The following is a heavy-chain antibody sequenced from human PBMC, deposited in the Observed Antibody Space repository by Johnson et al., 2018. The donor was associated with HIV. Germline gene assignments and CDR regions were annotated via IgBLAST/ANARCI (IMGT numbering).Heavy chain of an antibody. Sequence: VLLVESGGGLVQPGGSLRLSCAASGFTFSSYAMSWVRQAPGKGLEWVSAISGSGGSTYYAESVEGRFTISRDNSKNTLYLQMNGLRAEDTALYYGAKDFQSGSSSGSDAFGICGQGTMGTFSS. V-gene: IGHV3-23*04. D-gene: IGHD1-26*01. CDR1: GFTFSSYA. CDR3: AKDFQSGSSSGSDAFGI. J-gene: IGHJ3*02. CDR2: ISGSGGST.